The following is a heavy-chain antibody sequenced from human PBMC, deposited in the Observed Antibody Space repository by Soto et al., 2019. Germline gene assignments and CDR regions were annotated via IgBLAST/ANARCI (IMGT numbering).Heavy chain of an antibody. CDR2: ISYGGGNK. CDR3: AKNGQPHDLFYYGMDV. D-gene: IGHD1-1*01. Sequence: GGSLRLSCAASGFTFSSYGLDWVRQAPGKGLEWVAVISYGGGNKYYADSVKGRFTISRDNSKNTLYLQMNSLRAEDTAVYFCAKNGQPHDLFYYGMDVWGQGATVTVSS. J-gene: IGHJ6*02. CDR1: GFTFSSYG. V-gene: IGHV3-30*18.